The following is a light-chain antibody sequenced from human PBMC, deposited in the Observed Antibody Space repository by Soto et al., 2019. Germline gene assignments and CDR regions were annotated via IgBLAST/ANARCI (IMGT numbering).Light chain of an antibody. CDR1: QTINTY. CDR3: QQRTDWPPLT. J-gene: IGKJ4*01. Sequence: IVLTQSPATLSLSPGESATLSCRASQTINTYLAWYQQKPGQPPRLLMFDASNRASGTTARFSGTGYGTDFTLTISSLEPEDFGVYYCQQRTDWPPLTVGGGTNVQIK. CDR2: DAS. V-gene: IGKV3-11*01.